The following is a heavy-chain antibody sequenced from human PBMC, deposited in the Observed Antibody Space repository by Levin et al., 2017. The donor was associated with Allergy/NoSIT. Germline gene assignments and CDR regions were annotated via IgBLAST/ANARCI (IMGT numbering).Heavy chain of an antibody. D-gene: IGHD4-17*01. CDR1: GGSFSGYY. J-gene: IGHJ4*02. CDR2: INHSGST. Sequence: PSETLSLTCAVYGGSFSGYYWSWIRQPPGKGLEWIGEINHSGSTNYNPSLKSRVTISVDTSKNQFSLKLSSVTAADTAVYYCASQSIKQPTVTEDYWGQGTLVTVSS. CDR3: ASQSIKQPTVTEDY. V-gene: IGHV4-34*01.